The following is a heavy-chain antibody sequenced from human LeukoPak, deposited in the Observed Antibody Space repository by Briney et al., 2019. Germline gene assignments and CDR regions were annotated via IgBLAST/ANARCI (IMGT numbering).Heavy chain of an antibody. J-gene: IGHJ6*03. Sequence: PSETLSLTCAVYGGSFSGYYWSWIRQPPGKGLEWIGEINHSGSTNYNPSLKSRVTISLDTSKNQFSLKLSSVTAADTAVYYCARGRGYSGYFGYYYMDVWGKGTTVTISS. CDR3: ARGRGYSGYFGYYYMDV. CDR1: GGSFSGYY. D-gene: IGHD5-12*01. CDR2: INHSGST. V-gene: IGHV4-34*01.